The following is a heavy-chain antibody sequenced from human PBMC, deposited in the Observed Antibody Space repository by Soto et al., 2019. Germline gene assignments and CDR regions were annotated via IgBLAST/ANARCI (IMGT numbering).Heavy chain of an antibody. D-gene: IGHD2-15*01. Sequence: QITLKESGPTLVKPTQTLTLTCTVSGFSLSTTGVSVGWIRQPPGKALEWLALIFWDDDRRYSPSLKSRLTITNAPSKSQVVLTLTNMAPVDTATYYCAHRLRYCTGGSCYSFHYFDSWGQGTRVTVSS. CDR3: AHRLRYCTGGSCYSFHYFDS. CDR1: GFSLSTTGVS. V-gene: IGHV2-5*02. J-gene: IGHJ4*02. CDR2: IFWDDDR.